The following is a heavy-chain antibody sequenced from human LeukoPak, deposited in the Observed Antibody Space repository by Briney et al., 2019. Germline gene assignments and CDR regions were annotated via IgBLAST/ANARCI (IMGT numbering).Heavy chain of an antibody. CDR1: GYTFTCYY. Sequence: ASVKVSCKASGYTFTCYYMHWVRQAPGQGLEWMGIINPSGGSTSYAQKFQGRVTMTRDTSTSTVYMELSSLRSEDTAVYYCAREYYYDSSGYPIDYWGQGTLVTVSS. CDR2: INPSGGST. CDR3: AREYYYDSSGYPIDY. D-gene: IGHD3-22*01. V-gene: IGHV1-46*01. J-gene: IGHJ4*02.